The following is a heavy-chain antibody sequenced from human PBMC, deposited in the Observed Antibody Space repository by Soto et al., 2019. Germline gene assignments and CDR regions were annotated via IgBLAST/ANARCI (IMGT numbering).Heavy chain of an antibody. D-gene: IGHD1-1*01. CDR3: AKGNNYTPEYFQH. CDR2: ISGSGGST. CDR1: GFTFSSYA. V-gene: IGHV3-23*01. Sequence: EVQLLESGGGLVQPGGSLRLSCAASGFTFSSYAMSWVRQAPGKGLEWVSAISGSGGSTYYADSVKGRFTISRDNSKNTLYLRMNSLRAEDTAVYYCAKGNNYTPEYFQHWGQGTLVTVSS. J-gene: IGHJ1*01.